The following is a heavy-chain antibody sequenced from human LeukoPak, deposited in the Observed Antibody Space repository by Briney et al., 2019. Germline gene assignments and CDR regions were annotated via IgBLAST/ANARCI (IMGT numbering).Heavy chain of an antibody. CDR1: GFTQWRNY. D-gene: IGHD6-6*01. J-gene: IGHJ1*01. V-gene: IGHV3-53*01. CDR2: FYRGGST. Sequence: GGPVRLPCGPWGFTQWRNYMSWAPRARGRGREGVSVFYRGGSTYYAAPVRGRFTISRDNSKNKLYLQMNSLRAEDTAVYYCARYSGSSTPWEYFQHWGQGTLVTVSS. CDR3: ARYSGSSTPWEYFQH.